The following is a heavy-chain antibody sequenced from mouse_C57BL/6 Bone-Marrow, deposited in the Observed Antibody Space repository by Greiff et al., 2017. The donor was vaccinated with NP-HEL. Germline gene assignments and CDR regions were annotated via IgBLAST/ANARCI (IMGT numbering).Heavy chain of an antibody. V-gene: IGHV10-1*01. CDR1: GFSFNTYA. CDR2: IRSKSNNYAT. J-gene: IGHJ3*01. CDR3: VSSYLLLAFAY. D-gene: IGHD2-1*01. Sequence: EVQLVESGGGLVQPKGSLKLSCAASGFSFNTYAMNWVRQAPGKGLEWVARIRSKSNNYATYYADSVKDRFTISRDDSESMLYLQMNNLKTEDTAMYYCVSSYLLLAFAYWGQGTLVTVSA.